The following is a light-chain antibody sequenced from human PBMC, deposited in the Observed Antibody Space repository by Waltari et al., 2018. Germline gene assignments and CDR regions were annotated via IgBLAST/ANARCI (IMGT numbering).Light chain of an antibody. CDR3: QQYNNWPLFT. CDR1: QCVSSN. Sequence: EIVMTQSPATLSVSPGGRATRSCRDRQCVSSNLAWYQQKPGQAPRLLIYGASNRATGIPARFIGSGSGTEFTLTISRLQSEDFAVYYCQQYNNWPLFTFGPGTKVDI. J-gene: IGKJ3*01. V-gene: IGKV3-15*01. CDR2: GAS.